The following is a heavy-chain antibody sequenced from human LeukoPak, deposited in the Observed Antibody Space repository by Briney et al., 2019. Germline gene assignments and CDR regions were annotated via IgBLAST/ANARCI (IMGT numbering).Heavy chain of an antibody. D-gene: IGHD5-12*01. CDR2: IYYSGST. CDR3: ASALYSGYDHDAFDI. V-gene: IGHV4-59*01. Sequence: SETLSLTCTVSGGSISSYYWSWIRQPPGKGLEWIGYIYYSGSTNYNPSLKSRVTISVDTSKNQFSLKLSSVTAADTAVYYCASALYSGYDHDAFDIWGQGTMVTVSS. CDR1: GGSISSYY. J-gene: IGHJ3*02.